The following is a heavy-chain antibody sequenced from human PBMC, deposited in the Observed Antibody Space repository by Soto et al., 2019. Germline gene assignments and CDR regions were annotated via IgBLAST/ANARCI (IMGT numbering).Heavy chain of an antibody. CDR1: GGSMISYY. D-gene: IGHD3-16*01. Sequence: QVQLQESGPGLVKASETLSLTCTVSGGSMISYYWSWIRQPAGKGLEWIARIYGSGGTNYNPSLKSGVTMSLDTSKTKFSLRLTSVTAADTAVYYCAREGASSYASRHFDNWGPGTLVTVSS. CDR2: IYGSGGT. J-gene: IGHJ4*02. CDR3: AREGASSYASRHFDN. V-gene: IGHV4-4*07.